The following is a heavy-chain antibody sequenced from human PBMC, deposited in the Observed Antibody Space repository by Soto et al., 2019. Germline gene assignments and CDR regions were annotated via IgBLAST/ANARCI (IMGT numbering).Heavy chain of an antibody. Sequence: QVQLVQSGAEVKRPGASVKVSCKASGYTFTSYGISWVRQAPGQGLEWMGWISAYNGNTNYAQKLQGRVTMTTDTSTSTAYMELRSLRSDDTAVYYCARDQTGDGTDDDAFDIWGQGTMVTVSS. CDR3: ARDQTGDGTDDDAFDI. D-gene: IGHD7-27*01. J-gene: IGHJ3*02. V-gene: IGHV1-18*01. CDR2: ISAYNGNT. CDR1: GYTFTSYG.